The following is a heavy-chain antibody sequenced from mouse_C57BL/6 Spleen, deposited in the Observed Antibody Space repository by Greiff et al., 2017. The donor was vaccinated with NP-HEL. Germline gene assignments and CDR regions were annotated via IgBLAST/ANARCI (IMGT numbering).Heavy chain of an antibody. CDR1: GYTFTDHT. V-gene: IGHV1-78*01. J-gene: IGHJ4*01. Sequence: VKLMESDAELVKPGASVKISCKVSGYTFTDHTIHWMKQRPEQGLEWIGYIYPRDGSTKYNEKFKGKATLTADKSSSTAYMQLNSLTSEDSAVYFCAREWVYYGSSYVGGYAMDYWGQGTSVTVSS. CDR3: AREWVYYGSSYVGGYAMDY. D-gene: IGHD1-1*01. CDR2: IYPRDGST.